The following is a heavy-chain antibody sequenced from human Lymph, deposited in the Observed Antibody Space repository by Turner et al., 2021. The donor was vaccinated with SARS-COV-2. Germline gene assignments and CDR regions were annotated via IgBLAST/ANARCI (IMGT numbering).Heavy chain of an antibody. CDR2: ISYDGGHK. CDR1: GLTFISYG. V-gene: IGHV3-30*03. CDR3: AWALYYYYGMDV. Sequence: QVQLVESGGGVVQPGRSLRLSCAASGLTFISYGMHWVRQAPGKGLEWVAVISYDGGHKSYADAVKGRFTISRDKSKNTLYLQMINLRAEDTAVYYCAWALYYYYGMDVWGQGTTVTVSS. J-gene: IGHJ6*02.